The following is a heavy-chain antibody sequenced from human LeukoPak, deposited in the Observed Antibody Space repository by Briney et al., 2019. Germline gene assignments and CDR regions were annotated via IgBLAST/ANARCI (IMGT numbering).Heavy chain of an antibody. CDR2: ISYDGSNK. Sequence: GGSLRLSCAASGFTFSSYAMHWVRQAPGKGLEWVAVISYDGSNKYYADSVKGRFTISRDNSKNTLYLQMNSLRAEDTAVYYCAKTYYYDSSGYYRPKYFDYWGQGTLVTVSS. CDR1: GFTFSSYA. D-gene: IGHD3-22*01. CDR3: AKTYYYDSSGYYRPKYFDY. V-gene: IGHV3-30-3*01. J-gene: IGHJ4*02.